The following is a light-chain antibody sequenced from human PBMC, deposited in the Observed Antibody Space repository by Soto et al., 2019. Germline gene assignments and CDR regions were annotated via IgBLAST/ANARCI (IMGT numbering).Light chain of an antibody. V-gene: IGLV2-23*02. CDR2: GVT. J-gene: IGLJ2*01. CDR1: NNDVGAFHL. Sequence: QSALTQPASVSGSPGQSITISCTGTNNDVGAFHLVSWYQQHPVKAPKLIIFGVTERPSGVSNRFSGSKSANTASLTISGLRAEDEGDYYCCSYAGSGNYWIFGGGTKLTVL. CDR3: CSYAGSGNYWI.